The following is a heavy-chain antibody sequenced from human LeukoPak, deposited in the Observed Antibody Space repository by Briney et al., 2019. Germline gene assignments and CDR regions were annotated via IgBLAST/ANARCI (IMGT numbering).Heavy chain of an antibody. Sequence: SETLSLTCAVYGGSFSGYYWSWIRQPPGKGLEWIGEINHSGSTNYNPSLKSRVTMSVDTSKNQFSLKLSSVTAADTAVYYCARSRTWIQLWPGRVFDYWGQGTLVTVSS. D-gene: IGHD5-18*01. CDR2: INHSGST. CDR1: GGSFSGYY. CDR3: ARSRTWIQLWPGRVFDY. J-gene: IGHJ4*02. V-gene: IGHV4-34*01.